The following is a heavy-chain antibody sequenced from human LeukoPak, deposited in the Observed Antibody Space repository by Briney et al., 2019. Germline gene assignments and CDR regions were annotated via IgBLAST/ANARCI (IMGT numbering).Heavy chain of an antibody. D-gene: IGHD6-19*01. CDR2: IYYSGST. CDR1: GGSISRYY. CDR3: ARDQIAVADTTMGAYYYYGMDV. V-gene: IGHV4-59*01. J-gene: IGHJ6*02. Sequence: PSETLPLTCTVSGGSISRYYWSWIRQPPGKGREWVGYIYYSGSTNYNPSLKSRVTISVDTSKNQFSLKLSSVTAADTAVYYCARDQIAVADTTMGAYYYYGMDVCGQGTTVTVSS.